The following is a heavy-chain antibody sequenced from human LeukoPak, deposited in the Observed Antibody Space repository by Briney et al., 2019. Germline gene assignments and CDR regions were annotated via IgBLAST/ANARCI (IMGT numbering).Heavy chain of an antibody. D-gene: IGHD6-6*01. CDR1: GGTFSSYA. Sequence: ASVKVSCKASGGTFSSYAISWVRQAPGQGLEWMGGIIPIFGTANYAQKFQGRVTITTDESTSTAYMELSSLRSEDTAVYYCASPTPLGSTYYFDYWGQGTLVTVSS. V-gene: IGHV1-69*05. CDR3: ASPTPLGSTYYFDY. J-gene: IGHJ4*02. CDR2: IIPIFGTA.